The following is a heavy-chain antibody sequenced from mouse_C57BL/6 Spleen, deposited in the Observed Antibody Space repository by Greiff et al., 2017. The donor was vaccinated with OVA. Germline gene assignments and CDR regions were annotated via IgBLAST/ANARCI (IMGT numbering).Heavy chain of an antibody. CDR2: ISGGGGNT. CDR1: GFTFSSYT. D-gene: IGHD2-3*01. Sequence: EVKVVESGGGLVKPGGSLKLSCAASGFTFSSYTMSWVRQTPEKRLEWVATISGGGGNTYYPDSVKGRFTISRDNAKNTLYLQMSSLRSEDTALYYCARRWLLLAMDYWGQGTSVTVSS. CDR3: ARRWLLLAMDY. V-gene: IGHV5-9*01. J-gene: IGHJ4*01.